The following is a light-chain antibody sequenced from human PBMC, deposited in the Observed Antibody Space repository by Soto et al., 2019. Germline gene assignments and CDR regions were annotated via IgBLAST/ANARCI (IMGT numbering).Light chain of an antibody. V-gene: IGLV3-1*01. J-gene: IGLJ2*01. Sequence: SYELTQPPSVSVSPGQTASVTCSGDKLGDKYVCWYQQKPGQSPVLVIYQDTKRPSGIPERFSGSNSGNTATLTISGTQAMDEADYYCQAWDTNTLVFGGGTQLTVL. CDR1: KLGDKY. CDR3: QAWDTNTLV. CDR2: QDT.